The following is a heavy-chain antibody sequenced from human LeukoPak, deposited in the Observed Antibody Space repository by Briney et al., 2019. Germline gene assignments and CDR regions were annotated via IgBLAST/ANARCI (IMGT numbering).Heavy chain of an antibody. D-gene: IGHD3-9*01. CDR2: ISSGGTYV. Sequence: GGSLRLSCVVSGFTFKTYSMNWVRQAPGKGLEWVSSISSGGTYVDYADSVKGRFTISRDNAKNSLYLQMNSLRAEDTAVYYCARDRYDFLTGYSPFDYWGQGTLVTVSS. J-gene: IGHJ4*02. CDR3: ARDRYDFLTGYSPFDY. V-gene: IGHV3-21*01. CDR1: GFTFKTYS.